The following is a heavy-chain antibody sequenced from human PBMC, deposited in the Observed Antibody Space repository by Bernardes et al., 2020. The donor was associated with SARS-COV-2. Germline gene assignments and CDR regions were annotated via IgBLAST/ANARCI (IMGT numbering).Heavy chain of an antibody. V-gene: IGHV4-39*01. CDR2: VYYSGST. D-gene: IGHD5-18*01. CDR1: GGSLSSVSYF. J-gene: IGHJ4*02. Sequence: SEALSLTCTVSGGSLSSVSYFWTWLLQPPGKGLEWIVSVYYSGSTDKNPSLKRRVSISVDTSKNQFSLRLSSVTAADTAVYYCARRVGGYTSGYWGPIYYFDYWGQGSPVTVSS. CDR3: ARRVGGYTSGYWGPIYYFDY.